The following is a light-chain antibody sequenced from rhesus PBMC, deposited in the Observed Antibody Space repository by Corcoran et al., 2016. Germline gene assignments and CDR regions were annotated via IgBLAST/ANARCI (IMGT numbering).Light chain of an antibody. Sequence: DIQMTQSPSSLSASVGDRVTITCRASQGISNNLAWYQQKPGKVPKLLIYKGSILKSGIPSRFSGTGSGTDFTLTIGSLQPEDFATYYCPHGYGVLMYSFGQGTKVEIK. J-gene: IGKJ2*01. CDR3: PHGYGVLMYS. CDR2: KGS. CDR1: QGISNN. V-gene: IGKV1-25*01.